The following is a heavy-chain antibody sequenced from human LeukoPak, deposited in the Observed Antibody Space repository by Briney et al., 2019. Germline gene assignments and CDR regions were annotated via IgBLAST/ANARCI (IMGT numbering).Heavy chain of an antibody. CDR1: GGSIGTYY. D-gene: IGHD3-16*02. CDR3: ARHIGGGIEDMDV. V-gene: IGHV4-59*08. CDR2: IYVTGT. J-gene: IGHJ6*03. Sequence: SETLSLTCTVSGGSIGTYYWSWIRQAPGKGLEWIGYIYVTGTRYNPYLQSRVTISVDRSRNQFFLKMSSVTAADTAVYYCARHIGGGIEDMDVWGKGTKVIVSS.